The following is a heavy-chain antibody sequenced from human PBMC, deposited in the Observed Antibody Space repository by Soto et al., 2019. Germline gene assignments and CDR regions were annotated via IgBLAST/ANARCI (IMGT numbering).Heavy chain of an antibody. Sequence: PGGSLRLSCEASGFTFSIYAISWVRQAPGKGLEWVSAISGSGGSTYYADSVKGRFTISRDNSKNTLYLQMNSLRAEDTAVYYCAKEMSGYGSGSYYNGYYYYGMDVWGQGTTVTVSS. D-gene: IGHD3-10*01. CDR1: GFTFSIYA. J-gene: IGHJ6*02. V-gene: IGHV3-23*01. CDR3: AKEMSGYGSGSYYNGYYYYGMDV. CDR2: ISGSGGST.